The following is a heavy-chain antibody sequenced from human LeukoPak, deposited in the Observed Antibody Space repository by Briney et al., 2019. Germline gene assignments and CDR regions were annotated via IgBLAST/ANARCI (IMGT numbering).Heavy chain of an antibody. CDR3: ARHGYCSGGTCYSNYYYGMDV. D-gene: IGHD2-15*01. CDR1: GGSISRYY. V-gene: IGHV4-59*08. J-gene: IGHJ6*02. CDR2: IYYSGST. Sequence: TETLSLTCTVSGGSISRYYWSYIRQPPGKGLEWIGYIYYSGSTNYNPSLKSRVTISVDTSKNQFSLKLSSVTAADTAVYYCARHGYCSGGTCYSNYYYGMDVWGQGTTVTVSS.